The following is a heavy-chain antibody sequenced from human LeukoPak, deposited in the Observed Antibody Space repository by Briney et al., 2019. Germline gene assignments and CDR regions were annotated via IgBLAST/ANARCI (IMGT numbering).Heavy chain of an antibody. CDR3: ATRPEREEAAWWGGHDVDY. Sequence: GGSLRFSCAASGFTFSSYSMNWVRQAPGKGLEWVSSISSSSSYIYSADSVKGRFTISRDNAKNSLYLQMNSLRAEDTAVYYCATRPEREEAAWWGGHDVDYWGQGTLVTVSS. CDR2: ISSSSSYI. CDR1: GFTFSSYS. J-gene: IGHJ4*02. V-gene: IGHV3-21*01. D-gene: IGHD6-13*01.